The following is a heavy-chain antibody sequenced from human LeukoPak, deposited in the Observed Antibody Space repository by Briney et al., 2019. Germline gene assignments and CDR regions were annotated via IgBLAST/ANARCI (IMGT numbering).Heavy chain of an antibody. V-gene: IGHV4-38-2*02. CDR2: IYHSGST. CDR1: GYSISSGYY. CDR3: AGEGYGDLDY. Sequence: SETLSLTCTVSGYSISSGYYWGWIRQPPGKGLEWIGSIYHSGSTYYNPSLKSRVTISVDTSKNQFSLKLSSVTAADTAVYYCAGEGYGDLDYWGQGTLVTVSS. D-gene: IGHD4-17*01. J-gene: IGHJ4*02.